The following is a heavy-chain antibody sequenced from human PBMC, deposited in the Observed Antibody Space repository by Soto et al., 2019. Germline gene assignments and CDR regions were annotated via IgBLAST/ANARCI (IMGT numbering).Heavy chain of an antibody. CDR2: TSHSGST. CDR1: GGSMSSGIYY. Sequence: SETLSLTCTVSGGSMSSGIYYWSWIRQPPGKGLEWIGFTSHSGSTYYNTSFKSRVSISMDKPKNQFSLQLSSVTAADTAMYYCAKIAVSGPFDYWGQGILVTVSS. V-gene: IGHV4-39*07. D-gene: IGHD6-19*01. CDR3: AKIAVSGPFDY. J-gene: IGHJ4*02.